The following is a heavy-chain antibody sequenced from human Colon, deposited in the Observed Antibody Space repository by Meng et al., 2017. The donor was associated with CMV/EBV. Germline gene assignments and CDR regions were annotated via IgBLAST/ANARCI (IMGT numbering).Heavy chain of an antibody. CDR1: GYSLTMYA. D-gene: IGHD2-21*01. J-gene: IGHJ4*02. CDR3: VRGRVVGGG. Sequence: KGSCKSSGYSLTMYAIYWVRQASGQGVEGMGWMNPNSGHTAYAQKFQGINTMTRDTSVTTAYLEITSLRSDDTAVYYCVRGRVVGGGWGQGTLVTVSS. CDR2: MNPNSGHT. V-gene: IGHV1-8*01.